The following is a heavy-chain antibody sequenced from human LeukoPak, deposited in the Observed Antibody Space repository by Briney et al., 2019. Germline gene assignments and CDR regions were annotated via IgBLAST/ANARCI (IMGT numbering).Heavy chain of an antibody. CDR2: IWYDGSNK. Sequence: PGGSLRLSCAASGFTFSSYGMHWVRQAPGRGLEWVAFIWYDGSNKYYADSVKGRFTISRDNSKNTLYLQMNSLRAEDTAVYYCAKFAGYGSGSYPSQDYYYYGMDVWGQGTTVTVSS. CDR1: GFTFSSYG. CDR3: AKFAGYGSGSYPSQDYYYYGMDV. J-gene: IGHJ6*02. D-gene: IGHD3-10*01. V-gene: IGHV3-30*02.